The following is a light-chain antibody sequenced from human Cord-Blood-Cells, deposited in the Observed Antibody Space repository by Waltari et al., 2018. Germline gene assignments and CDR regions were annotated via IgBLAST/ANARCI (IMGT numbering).Light chain of an antibody. J-gene: IGKJ4*01. Sequence: DIHMTQSPFSLSASVGDRVTITCRASQSISSYLNWYQQKPGKAPKLLIYAASSLQSGVPSRFSGSGSGTDFTLTISSLQPEDFATYYCQQSYSTPAFGGGTKVEIK. CDR2: AAS. CDR1: QSISSY. CDR3: QQSYSTPA. V-gene: IGKV1-39*01.